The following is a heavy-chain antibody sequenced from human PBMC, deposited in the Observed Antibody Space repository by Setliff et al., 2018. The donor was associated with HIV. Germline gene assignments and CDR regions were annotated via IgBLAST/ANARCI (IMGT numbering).Heavy chain of an antibody. D-gene: IGHD6-19*01. CDR3: ARVPLSGWLYFDY. J-gene: IGHJ4*02. Sequence: ASVKVSCKASGYTFTSYGISWVRQTPGRGLEWMAWINVGNGNTKTARKFQGRVALTTDTSTSTAYMELRSLRSDDTAVYYCARVPLSGWLYFDYWGQGTLVTVSS. CDR2: INVGNGNT. CDR1: GYTFTSYG. V-gene: IGHV1-18*01.